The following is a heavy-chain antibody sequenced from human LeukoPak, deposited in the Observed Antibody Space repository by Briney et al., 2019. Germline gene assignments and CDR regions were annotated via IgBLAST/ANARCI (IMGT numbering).Heavy chain of an antibody. D-gene: IGHD2-15*01. V-gene: IGHV3-23*01. J-gene: IGHJ3*02. CDR2: ISGTGTST. CDR1: EFTFSNYA. CDR3: ARASCYSLFCGDFDI. Sequence: GGSLRLSCAASEFTFSNYAMSWVRQAPGKGLEWVSAISGTGTSTHYADSVKGRFIVSRDNSKNTQYLQMNSLRAEDTAVYYCARASCYSLFCGDFDIWGQGTMVTVSS.